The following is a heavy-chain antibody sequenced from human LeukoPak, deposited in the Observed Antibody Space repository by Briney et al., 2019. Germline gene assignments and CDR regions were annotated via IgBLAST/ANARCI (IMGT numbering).Heavy chain of an antibody. Sequence: GGSLRLSCAASGFTFSSYGMHWVRQAPGKGLEWVAVRSYDGSNKYYADSVKGRFTISRDNSKNTLYLQMNSLSAEDTAVYYCAHLIDGLYDYVWGSYRQKGFDYWGQGTLVTVSS. CDR3: AHLIDGLYDYVWGSYRQKGFDY. D-gene: IGHD3-16*02. J-gene: IGHJ4*02. CDR2: RSYDGSNK. CDR1: GFTFSSYG. V-gene: IGHV3-30*03.